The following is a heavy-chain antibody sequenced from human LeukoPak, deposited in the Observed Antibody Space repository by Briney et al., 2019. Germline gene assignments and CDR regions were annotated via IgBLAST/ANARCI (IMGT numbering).Heavy chain of an antibody. Sequence: GGSLRLSCTASGFPFTNYYMSWIRQAPGKGLEWIAFISRDGTTTHYADSVKGRHTISRDNAKTSLYLQMNSLRADDTAVYYCARWVYFHDNSGYPHYWGQGTLVTVSS. J-gene: IGHJ4*02. CDR1: GFPFTNYY. V-gene: IGHV3-11*01. CDR3: ARWVYFHDNSGYPHY. CDR2: ISRDGTTT. D-gene: IGHD3-22*01.